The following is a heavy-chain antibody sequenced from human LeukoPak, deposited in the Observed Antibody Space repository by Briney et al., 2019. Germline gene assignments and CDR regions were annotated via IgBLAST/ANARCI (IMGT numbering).Heavy chain of an antibody. CDR3: AREGRYSGSYYENWFDP. CDR1: GYTFTSYG. D-gene: IGHD1-26*01. J-gene: IGHJ5*02. CDR2: ISAYNGNT. V-gene: IGHV1-18*01. Sequence: ASVKVSCKASGYTFTSYGISWVRQAPGQGLEWMGWISAYNGNTNYAQKLQGRVTMTTDTSTSTAYMELRSLRSDDTAVYYCAREGRYSGSYYENWFDPWGQGTLVTVSS.